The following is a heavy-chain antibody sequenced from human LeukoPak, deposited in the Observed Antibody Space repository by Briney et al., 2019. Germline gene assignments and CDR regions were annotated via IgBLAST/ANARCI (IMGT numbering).Heavy chain of an antibody. CDR1: GFTFSSYA. Sequence: PGGSLRVSCAASGFTFSSYAMSCVRQAPGKGLEWVSAISGSGGSTYYADSVKGRFTISRDNSKNTLYLQMNSLRAEDTAVYYCAKRIYDILTGQSGFDYWGQGTLVTASS. V-gene: IGHV3-23*01. D-gene: IGHD3-9*01. CDR2: ISGSGGST. J-gene: IGHJ4*02. CDR3: AKRIYDILTGQSGFDY.